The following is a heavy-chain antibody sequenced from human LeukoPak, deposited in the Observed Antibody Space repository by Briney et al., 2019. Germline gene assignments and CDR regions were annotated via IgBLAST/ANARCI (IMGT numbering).Heavy chain of an antibody. Sequence: SETLSLTCTVSGGSISSHYYWIWTRQPPGKGLEWIGSIYYSGSTYYNPSLKSRVTISVDTSKNQFSLKLNSLTAAETAVYYCARQYGSGSSYTPVVDLWGQGTLVTVSS. V-gene: IGHV4-39*01. CDR1: GGSISSHYY. J-gene: IGHJ4*02. D-gene: IGHD3-10*01. CDR2: IYYSGST. CDR3: ARQYGSGSSYTPVVDL.